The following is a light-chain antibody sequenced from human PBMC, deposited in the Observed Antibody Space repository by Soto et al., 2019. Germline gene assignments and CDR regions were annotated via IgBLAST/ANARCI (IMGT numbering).Light chain of an antibody. CDR2: DAS. Sequence: DIQMTQSPSTLSASVGDRVTITCRASQSISTWLAWYQQKPGRAPNLLVYDASILESGVPSRFSGSGSGTEFTLTISSLLPDDLATYYCKQFNSFFSFRQGTKV. CDR1: QSISTW. CDR3: KQFNSFFS. V-gene: IGKV1-5*01. J-gene: IGKJ1*01.